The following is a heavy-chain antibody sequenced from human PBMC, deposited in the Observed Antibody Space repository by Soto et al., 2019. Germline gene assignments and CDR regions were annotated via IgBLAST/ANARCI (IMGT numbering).Heavy chain of an antibody. D-gene: IGHD1-1*01. V-gene: IGHV3-11*01. Sequence: GGSLRLSCAASGFTFSDYYMNWIRQAPGQGLEWLSFINPRGETRYIADSIRGRFTFSRDNARRSLYVQMNSLRAEDTAVYYCARSGLPLIEILDYWGHGTLVTVSS. CDR3: ARSGLPLIEILDY. CDR1: GFTFSDYY. CDR2: INPRGETR. J-gene: IGHJ4*01.